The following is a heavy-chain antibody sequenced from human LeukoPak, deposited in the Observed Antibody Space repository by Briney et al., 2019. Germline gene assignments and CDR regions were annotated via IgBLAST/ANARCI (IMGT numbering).Heavy chain of an antibody. CDR3: ARNLGPFDV. J-gene: IGHJ3*01. D-gene: IGHD3-16*01. V-gene: IGHV3-53*01. CDR2: IADAGT. CDR1: V. Sequence: GGSLRLSCAASVNCVRQAPGKGLEWVSTIADAGTYYADSVKGRFIISRDNSKNMLYLQLNSLRADDTAMYYCARNLGPFDVRGHGTMVTVSS.